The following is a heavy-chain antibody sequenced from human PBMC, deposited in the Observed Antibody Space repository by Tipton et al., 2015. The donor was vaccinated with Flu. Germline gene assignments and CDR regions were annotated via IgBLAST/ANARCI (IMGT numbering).Heavy chain of an antibody. V-gene: IGHV3-53*01. CDR3: ARDYGGNWFDS. Sequence: GSLRFSCAASGFSVSTYYMNWVRQAPGKGLEWVSITYSGGATYYADSVQGRFTVSTDTSKNTLYLQMNSLRGEDSAVYYCARDYGGNWFDSWGQGTLVTVSS. J-gene: IGHJ5*01. CDR2: TYSGGAT. CDR1: GFSVSTYY. D-gene: IGHD3-16*01.